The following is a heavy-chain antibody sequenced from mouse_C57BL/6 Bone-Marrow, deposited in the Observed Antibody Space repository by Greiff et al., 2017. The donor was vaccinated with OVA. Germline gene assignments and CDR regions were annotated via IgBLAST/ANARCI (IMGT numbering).Heavy chain of an antibody. V-gene: IGHV1-69*01. J-gene: IGHJ3*01. CDR1: GYTFTSYW. CDR3: ARRDYDYDERGWFAY. Sequence: VQLQQPGAELVMPGASVKLSCKASGYTFTSYWMHWVKQRPGQGLEWIGEIDPSDSYTNYNQKFKGTSTLTVDKSSSTAYMQLSSLTSEDSAVYYCARRDYDYDERGWFAYWGQGTLVTVSA. CDR2: IDPSDSYT. D-gene: IGHD2-4*01.